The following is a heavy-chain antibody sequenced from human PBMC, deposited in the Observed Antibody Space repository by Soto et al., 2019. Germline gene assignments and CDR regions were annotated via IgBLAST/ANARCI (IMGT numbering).Heavy chain of an antibody. CDR1: GFTVCSNY. D-gene: IGHD3-22*01. J-gene: IGHJ4*02. CDR2: IYSGGST. V-gene: IGHV3-53*01. Sequence: EVQLVESGGGLIQPGGSLRLSCAASGFTVCSNYMSWVRQAPGKGLEWVSVIYSGGSTYYADSVKGRFTISRDNSKNTLYLQMNSLRAEDTAVYYSARDHDSSGYYDYWGQGTLVTVSS. CDR3: ARDHDSSGYYDY.